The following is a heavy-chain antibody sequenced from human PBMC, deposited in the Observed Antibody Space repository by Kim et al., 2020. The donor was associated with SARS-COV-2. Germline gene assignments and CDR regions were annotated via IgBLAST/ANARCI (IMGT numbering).Heavy chain of an antibody. Sequence: KGRFAISRDDSKNTLYLQMNSLKTEGAAVYYCTTDYYDSSGYLIFPRFDYWGQGTLVTVSS. V-gene: IGHV3-15*01. CDR3: TTDYYDSSGYLIFPRFDY. J-gene: IGHJ4*02. D-gene: IGHD3-22*01.